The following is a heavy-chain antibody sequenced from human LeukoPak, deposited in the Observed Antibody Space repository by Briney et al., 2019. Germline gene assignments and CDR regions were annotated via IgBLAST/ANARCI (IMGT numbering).Heavy chain of an antibody. CDR2: IWYDGSNK. CDR1: VFTFSSYG. V-gene: IGHV3-33*01. J-gene: IGHJ6*03. D-gene: IGHD3-3*01. Sequence: GSSLTLSCAASVFTFSSYGMHGVRQAPGKGLEGVAVIWYDGSNKYYADHVKGRFTISRDNSENTLYLQMNSLRAEDTAVYYCARAGTVDYDFWSGYFYYMDVWGKGTTVTVSS. CDR3: ARAGTVDYDFWSGYFYYMDV.